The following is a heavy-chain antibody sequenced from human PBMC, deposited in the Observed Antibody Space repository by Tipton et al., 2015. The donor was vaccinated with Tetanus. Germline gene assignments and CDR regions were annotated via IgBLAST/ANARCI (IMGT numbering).Heavy chain of an antibody. Sequence: QSGAEVKKPGSSVKVSCKASGGGFRKFAISWLRQAPGKGFELMGTIIPALSTTTYEQKFRGRITSTADGTTSTAYMELRSLTYDDTAVDYCARDQLDYWGQGTLVIVSS. V-gene: IGHV1-69*15. CDR1: GGGFRKFA. CDR3: ARDQLDY. D-gene: IGHD2-2*01. J-gene: IGHJ4*02. CDR2: IIPALSTT.